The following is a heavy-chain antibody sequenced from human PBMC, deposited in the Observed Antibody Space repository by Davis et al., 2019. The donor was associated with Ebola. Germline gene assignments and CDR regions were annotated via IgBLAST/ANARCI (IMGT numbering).Heavy chain of an antibody. D-gene: IGHD1-26*01. Sequence: GESLKISCAASGFTFSNAWMNWVRQAPGKGLEWVGRIKSKTDGGTTDYAAPVKGRFTISRDDSKNTLYLQMNSLKTEDTAVYYCTTDLTMETRIVGAFDYWGQGTLVTVSS. CDR2: IKSKTDGGTT. CDR1: GFTFSNAW. J-gene: IGHJ4*02. V-gene: IGHV3-15*07. CDR3: TTDLTMETRIVGAFDY.